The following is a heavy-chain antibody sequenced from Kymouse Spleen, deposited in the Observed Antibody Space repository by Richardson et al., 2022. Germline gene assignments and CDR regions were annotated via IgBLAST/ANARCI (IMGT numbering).Heavy chain of an antibody. V-gene: IGHV6-1*01. CDR3: ARDWGGAITMVRGIMRDYYYYGMDV. CDR2: TYYRSKWYN. Sequence: QVQLQQSGPGLVKPSQTLSLTCAISGDSVSSNSAAWNWIRQSPSRGLEWLGRTYYRSKWYNDYAVSVKSRITINPDTSKNQFSLQLNSVTPEDTAVYYCARDWGGAITMVRGIMRDYYYYGMDVWGQGTTVTVSS. D-gene: IGHD3-10*01. J-gene: IGHJ6*02. CDR1: GDSVSSNSAA.